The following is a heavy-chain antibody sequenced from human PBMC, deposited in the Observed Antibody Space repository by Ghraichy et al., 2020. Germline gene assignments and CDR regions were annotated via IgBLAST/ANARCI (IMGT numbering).Heavy chain of an antibody. J-gene: IGHJ4*02. CDR2: ISGSGGST. CDR3: AKGQDDYIWGSCDY. V-gene: IGHV3-23*01. CDR1: GFTFSSYA. D-gene: IGHD3-16*01. Sequence: GGSLRLSCAASGFTFSSYAMSWVRQAPGKGLEWVSAISGSGGSTYYADSVKGRFTISRDNSKNTLYLQMNSLRAEDTAVYYCAKGQDDYIWGSCDYWGQGTLVTVSS.